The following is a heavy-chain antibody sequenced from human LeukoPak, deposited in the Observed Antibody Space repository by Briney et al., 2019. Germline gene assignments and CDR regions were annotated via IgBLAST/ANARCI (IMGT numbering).Heavy chain of an antibody. V-gene: IGHV3-23*01. D-gene: IGHD3-10*01. CDR2: ISGSGGST. Sequence: GGSLRLSCAASGFTFSSYAMSWVRQAPGKGLEWVSAISGSGGSTYYADSVKGRFTISRDNSKNTLYLQMNSLRAEDTAVYYCASRMVRGVISYWGQGTLVTVSS. CDR1: GFTFSSYA. J-gene: IGHJ4*02. CDR3: ASRMVRGVISY.